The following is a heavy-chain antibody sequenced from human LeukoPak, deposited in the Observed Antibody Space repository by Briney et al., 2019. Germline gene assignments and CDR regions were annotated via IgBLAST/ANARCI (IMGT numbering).Heavy chain of an antibody. CDR1: GGSISSSSYY. J-gene: IGHJ4*02. D-gene: IGHD3-3*01. CDR2: IYYSGST. V-gene: IGHV4-39*01. CDR3: ARQRDDFWSGASDY. Sequence: SETLSLTCTVTGGSISSSSYYWGWIRQPPGKGLEWIGSIYYSGSTYYNPSLKSRVTISVDTSKNQFSLKLSSVTAADTAVYYCARQRDDFWSGASDYWGQGTLVTVSS.